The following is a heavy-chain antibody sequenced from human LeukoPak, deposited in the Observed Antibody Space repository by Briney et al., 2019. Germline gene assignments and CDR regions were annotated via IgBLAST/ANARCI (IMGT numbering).Heavy chain of an antibody. Sequence: GGSLRLSCAASGFTFSSYAMSWVRQAPGKGLEWVSAISGSGGSTYYADSVEGRFTISRDNSKNTLYLQMNSLRAEDTAVYYCAKFMGRIVVVPAASFDYWGQGTLVTVSS. CDR3: AKFMGRIVVVPAASFDY. CDR1: GFTFSSYA. CDR2: ISGSGGST. D-gene: IGHD2-2*01. J-gene: IGHJ4*02. V-gene: IGHV3-23*01.